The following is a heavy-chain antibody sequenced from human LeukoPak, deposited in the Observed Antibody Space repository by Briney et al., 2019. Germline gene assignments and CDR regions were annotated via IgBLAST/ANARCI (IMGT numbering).Heavy chain of an antibody. CDR2: ISSSSSYI. J-gene: IGHJ4*02. Sequence: GGSLRLSCAASGFTFSSYSMNWVRQAPGKGLEWVSSISSSSSYIYYADSVKGRFTISRDNAKNSLYLQMNSLRAEDTAVYYCARAGGSYDQFDYWGQGTLVTVSS. CDR1: GFTFSSYS. CDR3: ARAGGSYDQFDY. D-gene: IGHD1-26*01. V-gene: IGHV3-21*01.